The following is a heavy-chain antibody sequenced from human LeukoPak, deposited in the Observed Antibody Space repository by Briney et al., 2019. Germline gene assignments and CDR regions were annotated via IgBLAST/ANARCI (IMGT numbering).Heavy chain of an antibody. J-gene: IGHJ1*01. CDR2: INPSGGST. CDR3: ARADLSIAAAGTWAEYFQH. D-gene: IGHD6-13*01. Sequence: ASVTVSCKASGYTFTSYYMHWVRQAPGQGLEWMGIINPSGGSTSYAQKFQGRVTMTRDTSTSTVYMELSSLRSEDTAVYYCARADLSIAAAGTWAEYFQHWGQGTLVTVSS. V-gene: IGHV1-46*01. CDR1: GYTFTSYY.